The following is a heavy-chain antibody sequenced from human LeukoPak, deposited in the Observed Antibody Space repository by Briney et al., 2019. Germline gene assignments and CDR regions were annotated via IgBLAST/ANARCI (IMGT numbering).Heavy chain of an antibody. J-gene: IGHJ2*01. CDR3: ARGVPSTISGWFFDL. D-gene: IGHD2-2*01. CDR1: GFIFSNYN. CDR2: ISSRGTV. Sequence: GGSLRLSCVGSGFIFSNYNMNWVRQAPGKGLEWISYISSRGTVSYADSVGGRFAISRDNAKNSLYLQMNSLRVEDRAVYFCARGVPSTISGWFFDLWGRGTLVTVSS. V-gene: IGHV3-48*01.